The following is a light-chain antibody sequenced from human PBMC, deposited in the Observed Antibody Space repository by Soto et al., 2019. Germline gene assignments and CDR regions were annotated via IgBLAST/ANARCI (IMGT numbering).Light chain of an antibody. J-gene: IGKJ4*01. V-gene: IGKV3-15*01. CDR1: QDVSSN. CDR2: GAS. Sequence: EMVVTQSPATLSVSPGERATLSCRASQDVSSNLAWYQQKPGQAPRLLIYGASTRATGTPARFSGSGSGTEFTLTISSLQSQDYAVYFCQQYIRWPLTFGGGTKLQIK. CDR3: QQYIRWPLT.